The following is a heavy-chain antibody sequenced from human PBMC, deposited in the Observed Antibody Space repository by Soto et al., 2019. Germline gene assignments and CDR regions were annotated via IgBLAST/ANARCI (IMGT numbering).Heavy chain of an antibody. V-gene: IGHV3-30-3*01. J-gene: IGHJ5*02. CDR1: GFTVSSNY. Sequence: PGGSLRLSCAASGFTVSSNYMHWVRQAPGKGLEWVAVISYDGSNKYYADSVKGRFTISRDNSKNTLYLQMNSLRSEDTAVYYCANSSSWYMFDPWGQGTLVTVSS. CDR3: ANSSSWYMFDP. CDR2: ISYDGSNK. D-gene: IGHD6-13*01.